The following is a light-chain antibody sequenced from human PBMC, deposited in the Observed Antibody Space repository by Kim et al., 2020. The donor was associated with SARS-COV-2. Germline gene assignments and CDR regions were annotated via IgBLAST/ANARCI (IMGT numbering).Light chain of an antibody. Sequence: QSALTQPASVSGSPGQSITISCTGTSSDVGGYNFVSWYQQLPGKAPKLIIYDVTKRPSGVSNRFSGSKSANTASLTMSGLQADDEADYYCSSYTSNNTWVFGGGTKLTVL. V-gene: IGLV2-14*03. CDR1: SSDVGGYNF. CDR2: DVT. J-gene: IGLJ3*02. CDR3: SSYTSNNTWV.